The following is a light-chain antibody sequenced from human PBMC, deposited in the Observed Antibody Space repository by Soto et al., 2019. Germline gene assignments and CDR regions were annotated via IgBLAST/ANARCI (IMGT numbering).Light chain of an antibody. Sequence: EIVLTQSPATLSFSPGDRATLSCRASQSVSSYLAWYQQKPGQAPRLLIYDASNRATGIPARFSGSGSGTDFTLTISSLEPEDFAVHDCQQRSNWPRDTFGQGTKLEIK. J-gene: IGKJ2*01. V-gene: IGKV3-11*01. CDR1: QSVSSY. CDR2: DAS. CDR3: QQRSNWPRDT.